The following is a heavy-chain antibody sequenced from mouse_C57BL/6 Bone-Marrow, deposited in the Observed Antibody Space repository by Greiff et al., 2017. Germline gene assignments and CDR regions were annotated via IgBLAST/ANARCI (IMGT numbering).Heavy chain of an antibody. J-gene: IGHJ4*01. CDR3: ARKPIYDYAMDY. Sequence: EVKVVESGGGLVKPGGSLKLSCAASGFTFSSYAMSWVRQTPEKRLEWVATISDGGSYTYYPDNVKGRFTIYRDNAKNNLYLQMSHLKSEDTAMYYWARKPIYDYAMDYWGQGTSVTVSS. CDR1: GFTFSSYA. V-gene: IGHV5-4*03. CDR2: ISDGGSYT. D-gene: IGHD2-3*01.